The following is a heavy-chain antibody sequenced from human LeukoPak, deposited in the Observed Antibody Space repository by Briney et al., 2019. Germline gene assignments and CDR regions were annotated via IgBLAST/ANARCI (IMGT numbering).Heavy chain of an antibody. CDR1: VFTFSCYA. Sequence: GGSLRLSCAASVFTFSCYAMSWLPQAPGKGLVWVSAISGSGGSTYYADSVKGRFTISRDNSKNTLYLQMSSLRAEDTAVYYCAKDQPRIAAAGTDDYWGQGTLVTVSS. CDR3: AKDQPRIAAAGTDDY. J-gene: IGHJ4*02. V-gene: IGHV3-23*01. CDR2: ISGSGGST. D-gene: IGHD6-13*01.